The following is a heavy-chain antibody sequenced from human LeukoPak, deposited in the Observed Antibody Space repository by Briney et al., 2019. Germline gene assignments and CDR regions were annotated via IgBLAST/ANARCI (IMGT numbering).Heavy chain of an antibody. Sequence: SETLSLTCTVSGGSISSGDYYWSWIRQPPGTGLERLGYIYYSGSTYYNPSLKSRVTISVDTSKNQFSLKLSSVTAADTAVYYCARELISYGTYYYDSSGLNYWGQGTLVTVSS. CDR2: IYYSGST. CDR3: ARELISYGTYYYDSSGLNY. CDR1: GGSISSGDYY. D-gene: IGHD3-22*01. V-gene: IGHV4-30-4*08. J-gene: IGHJ4*02.